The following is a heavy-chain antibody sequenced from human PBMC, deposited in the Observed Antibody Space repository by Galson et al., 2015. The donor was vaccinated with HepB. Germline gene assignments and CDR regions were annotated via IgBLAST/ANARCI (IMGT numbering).Heavy chain of an antibody. CDR1: GFTFSSYA. V-gene: IGHV3-23*01. CDR3: AKEGCSSTSCYDGGWFDP. J-gene: IGHJ5*02. D-gene: IGHD2-2*01. CDR2: ISGSGGST. Sequence: LRLSCAASGFTFSSYAMSWVRQAPGKGLEWVSAISGSGGSTYYADSVKGRFTISRDNSKNTLYLQMNSLRAEDTAVYYCAKEGCSSTSCYDGGWFDPWGQGTLVTVSS.